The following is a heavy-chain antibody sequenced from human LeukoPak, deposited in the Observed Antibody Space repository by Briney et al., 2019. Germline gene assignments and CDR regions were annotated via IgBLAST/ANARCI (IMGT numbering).Heavy chain of an antibody. D-gene: IGHD1-1*01. CDR1: GFTLTIHW. CDR3: AKEEWYSFDN. J-gene: IGHJ4*02. Sequence: GSLRLSCEVSGFTLTIHWMSWVRQAPGKGLEWVAKINPDGNEKSYVDSVKGRFTISRDNAKNSLYLQMNNLRAEDTAMYYCAKEEWYSFDNWGQGYLVTVSS. CDR2: INPDGNEK. V-gene: IGHV3-7*01.